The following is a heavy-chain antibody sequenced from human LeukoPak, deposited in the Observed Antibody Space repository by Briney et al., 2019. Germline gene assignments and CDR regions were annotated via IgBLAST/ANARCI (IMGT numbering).Heavy chain of an antibody. CDR2: IIPMFGTA. V-gene: IGHV1-69*05. CDR3: ARDPLPYYDSSGYRSYYYYMDV. CDR1: GGTFSSYA. J-gene: IGHJ6*03. Sequence: SVKVSCKASGGTFSSYAISWVRQAPGQGLEWMGGIIPMFGTANYAQKFQGRVTITTDESTSTAYMELSSLRSEDTAVYYCARDPLPYYDSSGYRSYYYYMDVWGKGTTVTVSS. D-gene: IGHD3-22*01.